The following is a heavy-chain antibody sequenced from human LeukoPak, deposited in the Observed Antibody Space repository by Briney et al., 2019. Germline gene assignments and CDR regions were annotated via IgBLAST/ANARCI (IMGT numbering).Heavy chain of an antibody. CDR3: ARDRGYDSSGYYNDAFDI. V-gene: IGHV3-23*01. CDR2: ISGSGSST. Sequence: PGGSLRLSCAASGFTFGSYSMSWVRQAPEKGLEWVSAISGSGSSTNYADSLKGRFTISRDDSKNTLYLQMNSLRAEDTAVYYCARDRGYDSSGYYNDAFDIWGQGTMVTVSS. J-gene: IGHJ3*02. CDR1: GFTFGSYS. D-gene: IGHD3-22*01.